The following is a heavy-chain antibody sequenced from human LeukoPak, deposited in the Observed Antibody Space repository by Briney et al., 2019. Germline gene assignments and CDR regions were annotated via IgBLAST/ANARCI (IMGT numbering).Heavy chain of an antibody. CDR2: ISSGSSYI. CDR3: ARGIAAAGTGTIFDY. CDR1: GFTFSDYS. V-gene: IGHV3-21*01. D-gene: IGHD6-13*01. J-gene: IGHJ4*02. Sequence: GGSLRLSCAASGFTFSDYSMHWVRQAPGKGLEWVSSISSGSSYIFYADSVKGRFTISRDNAKNSLYLQMNSLRAEDTAVYYCARGIAAAGTGTIFDYWGQGTLVTVSS.